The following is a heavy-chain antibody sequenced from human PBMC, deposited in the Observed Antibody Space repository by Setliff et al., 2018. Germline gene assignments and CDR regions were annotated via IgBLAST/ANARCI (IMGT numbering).Heavy chain of an antibody. J-gene: IGHJ6*02. D-gene: IGHD6-13*01. CDR2: MNPNSGNT. V-gene: IGHV1-8*01. Sequence: ASVKVSCKASGYTFTSYGFSWVRQATGQGLEWMGWMNPNSGNTGYAQKFQGRVTMTRNTSISTAYMELSSLRSEDTAVYYCARAYSSSWYLYYYYGMDVWGQGTTVTVSS. CDR3: ARAYSSSWYLYYYYGMDV. CDR1: GYTFTSYG.